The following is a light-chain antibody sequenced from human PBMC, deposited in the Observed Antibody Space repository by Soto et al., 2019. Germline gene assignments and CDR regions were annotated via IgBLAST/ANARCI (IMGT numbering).Light chain of an antibody. Sequence: FLSQSPGTLSLAPGERATLSCRASQGVXSSYVAGYQQKPGEAPRLLXYGASSRATGIPDRLSGSGSGTDFTLTISRLEPEDFAVYYCQQYGSSTITFGQGTRLEIK. CDR1: QGVXSSY. J-gene: IGKJ5*01. CDR2: GAS. CDR3: QQYGSSTIT. V-gene: IGKV3-20*01.